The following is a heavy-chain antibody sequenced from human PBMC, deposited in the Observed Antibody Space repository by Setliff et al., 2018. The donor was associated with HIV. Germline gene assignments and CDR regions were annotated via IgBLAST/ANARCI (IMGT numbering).Heavy chain of an antibody. CDR1: GYTFTGYY. Sequence: ASVKVSCKASGYTFTGYYMHWVRQAPGQGLELMGWINPNSGGTDYAQKFQGRVTMTRDTSISTAYMELSGLRSDDSAVYYCARGHNSGWYYYFDYWGQGTLVTVSS. V-gene: IGHV1-2*02. J-gene: IGHJ4*02. D-gene: IGHD6-19*01. CDR2: INPNSGGT. CDR3: ARGHNSGWYYYFDY.